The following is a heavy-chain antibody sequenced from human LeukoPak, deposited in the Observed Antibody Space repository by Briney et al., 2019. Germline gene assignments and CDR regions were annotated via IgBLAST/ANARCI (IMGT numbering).Heavy chain of an antibody. CDR3: ASLSLGLRYFDGMDV. Sequence: GGSLRLSCAASGFTFSSYSMSWVRQAPGKGLEWVSSISSSSSYIYYADSVKGRFTISRDNAKNSLYLQMNSLRAEDTAVYYCASLSLGLRYFDGMDVWGQGTTVTVSS. D-gene: IGHD3-9*01. V-gene: IGHV3-21*01. J-gene: IGHJ6*02. CDR2: ISSSSSYI. CDR1: GFTFSSYS.